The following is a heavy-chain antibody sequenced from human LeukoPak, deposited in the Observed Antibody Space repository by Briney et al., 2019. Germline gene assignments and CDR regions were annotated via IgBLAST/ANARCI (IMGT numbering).Heavy chain of an antibody. CDR2: VYYSGRT. Sequence: SETLSLTCTVSGGSISTYYWNWIRQPPGKGLEWIGYVYYSGRTNYNPSLKSRVTISIDTSKSQFSLKLSSVTAADTAVYYCARGSYGSGSYYPYYYYMDVWGKGTTVTISS. CDR3: ARGSYGSGSYYPYYYYMDV. D-gene: IGHD3-10*01. CDR1: GGSISTYY. V-gene: IGHV4-59*01. J-gene: IGHJ6*03.